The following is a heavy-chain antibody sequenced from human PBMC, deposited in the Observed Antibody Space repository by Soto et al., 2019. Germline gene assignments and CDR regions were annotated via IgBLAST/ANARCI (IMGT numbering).Heavy chain of an antibody. CDR1: GFTFSSYG. J-gene: IGHJ6*02. CDR3: ARSGITGTGYYFYGMDV. CDR2: IWHDGSNQ. V-gene: IGHV3-33*01. D-gene: IGHD1-7*01. Sequence: QVQLVESGGGVVQPGRSLSLSCAASGFTFSSYGMQWVRQAPGKGLEWVAVIWHDGSNQDYGDSVKGRFTISRDNSKNTLNLLMNNLRAEDSAVYYCARSGITGTGYYFYGMDVWGQGTTVTVSS.